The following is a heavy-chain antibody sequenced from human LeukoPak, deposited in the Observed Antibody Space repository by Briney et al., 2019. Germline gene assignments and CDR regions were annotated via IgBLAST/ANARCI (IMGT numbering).Heavy chain of an antibody. D-gene: IGHD2-15*01. CDR1: GFTFSSYA. CDR2: ISGSGGST. CDR3: AKDTIVVVVAATQSFDY. V-gene: IGHV3-23*01. Sequence: GGSLRLSCAASGFTFSSYAMSWVRQAPGKGLEWVSAISGSGGSTYYADSVKGRFTISRDNSKNTLYLQMNSLRAEDTAVYYCAKDTIVVVVAATQSFDYWGQGTPVTVSS. J-gene: IGHJ4*02.